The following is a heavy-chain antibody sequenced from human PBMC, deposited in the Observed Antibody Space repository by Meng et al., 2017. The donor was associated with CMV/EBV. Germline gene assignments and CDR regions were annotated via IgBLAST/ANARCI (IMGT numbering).Heavy chain of an antibody. CDR3: ARDRTMVRGVTGY. CDR2: ISAYNGNT. Sequence: PGQPEDEVKRPGAVVKVSFKASAYSFTSYGTSWVRQAPGQGLEWMGWISAYNGNTNYAQKLQDRVTMTTDTSTSTAYMELRSLRSDDTAVYYCARDRTMVRGVTGYWGQGTLVTVSS. V-gene: IGHV1-18*01. J-gene: IGHJ4*02. CDR1: AYSFTSYG. D-gene: IGHD3-10*01.